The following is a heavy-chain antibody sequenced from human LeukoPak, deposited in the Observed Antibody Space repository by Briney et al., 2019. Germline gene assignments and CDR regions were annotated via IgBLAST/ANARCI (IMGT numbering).Heavy chain of an antibody. CDR2: IYSGGST. D-gene: IGHD3-22*01. CDR1: GFTVSSNY. V-gene: IGHV3-66*02. J-gene: IGHJ4*02. Sequence: GGSLRLSCAASGFTVSSNYMSWVRQAQGKGLEWVSVIYSGGSTYYADSVKGRFTISRDNSKNTLYLQMNSLRAEDTSVYYCARDLNYYDSSGYTFGDYWGQGTLVTVSS. CDR3: ARDLNYYDSSGYTFGDY.